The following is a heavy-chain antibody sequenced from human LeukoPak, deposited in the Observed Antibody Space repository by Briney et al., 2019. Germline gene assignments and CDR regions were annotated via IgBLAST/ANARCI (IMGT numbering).Heavy chain of an antibody. V-gene: IGHV4-31*11. CDR2: IYYGGTN. J-gene: IGHJ4*02. D-gene: IGHD3-10*01. CDR1: GGSISSGGYC. Sequence: PSETLSLTCAVSGGSISSGGYCCSCIRQHPRRGLGWIGFIYYGGTNYNHPSLKSRVTITVDTSKNQFSLKLSAVTAADTAVYYCARDSYGSGTFDYWGQGTVVTVSS. CDR3: ARDSYGSGTFDY.